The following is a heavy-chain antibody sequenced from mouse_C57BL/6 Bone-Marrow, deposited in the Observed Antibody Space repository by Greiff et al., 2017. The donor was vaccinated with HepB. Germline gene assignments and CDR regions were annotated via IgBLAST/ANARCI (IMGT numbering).Heavy chain of an antibody. CDR3: ARWTTVVATKDYFDY. CDR1: GYSITSGYY. V-gene: IGHV3-6*01. J-gene: IGHJ2*01. CDR2: ISYDGSN. D-gene: IGHD1-1*01. Sequence: EVQRVESGPGLVKPSQSLSLTCSVTGYSITSGYYWNWIRQFPGNKLEWMGYISYDGSNNYNPSLKNRISITRDTSKNQFFLKLNSVTTEDTATYYCARWTTVVATKDYFDYWGQGTTLTVSS.